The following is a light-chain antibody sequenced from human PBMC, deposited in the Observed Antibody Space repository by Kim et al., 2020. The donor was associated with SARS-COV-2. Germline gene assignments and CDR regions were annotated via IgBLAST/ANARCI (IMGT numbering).Light chain of an antibody. CDR2: DDK. J-gene: IGLJ2*01. Sequence: SYELTQPPAVSVAPGETATITCGGKNIVTKCVYWYQQKPGQAPVLVISDDKDRPSGIPERFSGSNAESTANLTISRVEAEDEGDYYCQVGDRNNNHLPFGGGTQLTVL. CDR3: QVGDRNNNHLP. CDR1: NIVTKC. V-gene: IGLV3-21*02.